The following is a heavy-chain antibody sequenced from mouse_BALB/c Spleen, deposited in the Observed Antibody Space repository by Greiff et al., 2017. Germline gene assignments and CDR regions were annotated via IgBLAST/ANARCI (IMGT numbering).Heavy chain of an antibody. Sequence: VQLQQSGAELVRPGTSVKVSCKASGYAFTNYLIEWVKQRPGQGLEWIGVINPGSGGTNYNEKFKGKATLTADKSSSTAYMQLSSLTSDDSAVYFCARATVVAPMDYWGQGTSVTVSS. J-gene: IGHJ4*01. D-gene: IGHD1-1*01. CDR1: GYAFTNYL. V-gene: IGHV1-54*01. CDR2: INPGSGGT. CDR3: ARATVVAPMDY.